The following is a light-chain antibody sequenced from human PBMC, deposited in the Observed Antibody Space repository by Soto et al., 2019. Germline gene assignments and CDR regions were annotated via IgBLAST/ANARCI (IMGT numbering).Light chain of an antibody. CDR1: QSISTW. CDR3: QQYDNLPALT. CDR2: DAS. J-gene: IGKJ4*01. Sequence: DIQMTQSPSTLSASVGDRVTITCRDSQSISTWLAWYQQKPGKAPKLLIYDASSLESGVPSRFSGSGSGTDFTFTISSLQPEDIATYYCQQYDNLPALTFGGGTKVDIK. V-gene: IGKV1-5*01.